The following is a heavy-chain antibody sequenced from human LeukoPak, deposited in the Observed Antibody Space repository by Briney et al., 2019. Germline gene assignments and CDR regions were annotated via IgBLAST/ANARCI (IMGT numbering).Heavy chain of an antibody. CDR1: GASISNYY. CDR2: IFYTGNT. V-gene: IGHV4-59*01. D-gene: IGHD1-14*01. Sequence: PSETLSLTCTASGASISNYYWSWIRHPPGKGLEFIGYIFYTGNTNYNPSLKSRVTISVDTSKNQFSLSLTSGTAADTAVYYCARGGTTWFDPWGQGTLVTVSS. CDR3: ARGGTTWFDP. J-gene: IGHJ5*02.